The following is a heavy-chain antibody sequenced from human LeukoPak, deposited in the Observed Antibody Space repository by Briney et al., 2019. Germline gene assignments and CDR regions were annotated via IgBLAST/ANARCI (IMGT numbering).Heavy chain of an antibody. J-gene: IGHJ4*02. CDR1: GYTFTVYY. CDR3: ASLGDPYGSGSSAPFDY. V-gene: IGHV1-2*02. D-gene: IGHD3-10*01. CDR2: LNPNSGGT. Sequence: ASVTVSCKASGYTFTVYYLHWVRQAPGQGLEWLGWLNPNSGGTKYAQKFQGRVTMTRDTSISTAYMELSSLRSDDTAVYYCASLGDPYGSGSSAPFDYWGQGALVTVSS.